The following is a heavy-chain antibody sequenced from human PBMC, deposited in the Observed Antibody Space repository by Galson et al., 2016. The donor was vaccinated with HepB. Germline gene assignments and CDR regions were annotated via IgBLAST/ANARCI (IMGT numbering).Heavy chain of an antibody. Sequence: SVKVSCKASGYIFTSSGISWMRQAPGQGLEWIGWSNIYDGTINYARKFQGRVSLTTDTSTSTAYMELSSLRLDDTAVYYCARDWAFNLDVWGKGTTVTVSS. CDR1: GYIFTSSG. J-gene: IGHJ6*04. V-gene: IGHV1-18*04. D-gene: IGHD3-16*01. CDR2: SNIYDGTI. CDR3: ARDWAFNLDV.